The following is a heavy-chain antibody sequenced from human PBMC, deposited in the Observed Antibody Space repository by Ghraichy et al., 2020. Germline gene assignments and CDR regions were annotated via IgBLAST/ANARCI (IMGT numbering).Heavy chain of an antibody. D-gene: IGHD1-1*01. J-gene: IGHJ5*02. V-gene: IGHV4-34*01. CDR1: GGSFSGYY. CDR3: ARYNWNGLSWFDP. Sequence: SETLSLTCAVYGGSFSGYYWSWIRQPPGKGLEWIGEINHSGSTNYNPSLKSRVTISVDTSKNQFSLKLSSVTAADTAVYYCARYNWNGLSWFDPWGQGTLVTVSS. CDR2: INHSGST.